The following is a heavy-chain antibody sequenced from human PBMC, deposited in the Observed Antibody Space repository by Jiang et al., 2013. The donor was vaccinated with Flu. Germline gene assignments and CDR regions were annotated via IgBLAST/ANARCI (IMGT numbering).Heavy chain of an antibody. V-gene: IGHV3-30-3*01. D-gene: IGHD6-19*01. CDR2: YDGSNK. Sequence: YDGSNKYYADSVKGRFTISRDNSKNTLYLQMNSLRAEDTAVYYCARKHSSGWWFDYWGQGTLVTVSS. CDR3: ARKHSSGWWFDY. J-gene: IGHJ4*02.